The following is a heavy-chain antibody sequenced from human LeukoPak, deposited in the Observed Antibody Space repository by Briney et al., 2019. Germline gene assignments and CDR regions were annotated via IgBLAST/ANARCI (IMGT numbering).Heavy chain of an antibody. Sequence: ASVKVSCKASGYTFTSYGISWVRQAPGQGLEWMGWISAYNGNTNYAQKLQGRVTMTTDTSTSTAYMELRSLRSDDTAVYYCARDRNRTGVLYLLRMVKSYYYYYMDVWGKGTTVTVSS. D-gene: IGHD5-18*01. CDR1: GYTFTSYG. J-gene: IGHJ6*03. V-gene: IGHV1-18*01. CDR2: ISAYNGNT. CDR3: ARDRNRTGVLYLLRMVKSYYYYYMDV.